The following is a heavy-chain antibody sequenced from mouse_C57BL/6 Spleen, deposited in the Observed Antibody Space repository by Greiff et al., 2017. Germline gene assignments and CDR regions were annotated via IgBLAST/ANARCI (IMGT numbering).Heavy chain of an antibody. CDR3: ARDNDYDSWFAY. CDR1: GFTFSSYA. D-gene: IGHD2-4*01. V-gene: IGHV5-4*01. CDR2: ISDGGSYT. J-gene: IGHJ3*01. Sequence: EVKLMESGGGLVKPGGSLKLSCAASGFTFSSYAMSWVRQTPEKRLEGVATISDGGSYTYYPDNVKGRFTISRDNAKNNLYLQMSHLKSEDTAMYYCARDNDYDSWFAYWGQGTLVTVSA.